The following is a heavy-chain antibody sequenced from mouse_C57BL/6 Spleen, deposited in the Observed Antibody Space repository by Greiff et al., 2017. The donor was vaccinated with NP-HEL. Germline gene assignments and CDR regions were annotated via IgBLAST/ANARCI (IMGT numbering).Heavy chain of an antibody. J-gene: IGHJ2*01. D-gene: IGHD1-1*01. CDR2: IDPSDSYT. V-gene: IGHV1-59*01. CDR3: ARGYGSTRYFDY. CDR1: GYTFTSYW. Sequence: QVQLQQPGAELVRPGTSVKLSCKASGYTFTSYWMHWVKQRPGQGLEWIGVIDPSDSYTNYNQKFKGKATLTVDTSSSTAYMQLSSLTSEDSAVYYCARGYGSTRYFDYWGQGTTLTVSS.